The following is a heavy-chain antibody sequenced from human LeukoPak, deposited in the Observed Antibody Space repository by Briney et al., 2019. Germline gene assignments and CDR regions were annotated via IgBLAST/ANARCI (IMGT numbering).Heavy chain of an antibody. J-gene: IGHJ4*02. V-gene: IGHV3-23*01. CDR3: ATFSSGSRRANSFDY. CDR2: INTAGDGT. Sequence: PGGSLRLSCAASGFTFSGYAMSWVRQAPGKGLEWVSAINTAGDGTFYADSVKGRFTISRDNSMNTQYLQMNSLRAEDTAVFYCATFSSGSRRANSFDYWGQGTLVIVSS. D-gene: IGHD3-10*01. CDR1: GFTFSGYA.